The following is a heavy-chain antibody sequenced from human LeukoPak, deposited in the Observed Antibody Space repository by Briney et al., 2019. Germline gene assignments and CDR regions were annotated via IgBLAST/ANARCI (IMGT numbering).Heavy chain of an antibody. V-gene: IGHV3-48*04. Sequence: PGGSLRLSCAASGFTFSSYSMNWVRQAPGKGLEWVSYISSSSSTICYADSVKGRFTISRDNAKNSLYLQMNSLRAEDTAVYYCAKVGWFGEFPYYYYGMDVWGQGTTVTVSS. D-gene: IGHD3-10*01. J-gene: IGHJ6*02. CDR2: ISSSSSTI. CDR3: AKVGWFGEFPYYYYGMDV. CDR1: GFTFSSYS.